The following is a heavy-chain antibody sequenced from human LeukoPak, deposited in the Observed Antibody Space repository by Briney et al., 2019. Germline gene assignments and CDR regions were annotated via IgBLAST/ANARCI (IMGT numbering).Heavy chain of an antibody. CDR2: ISYDGSNK. D-gene: IGHD5-18*01. J-gene: IGHJ4*02. CDR3: AKMGGGSGYSSPY. V-gene: IGHV3-30*18. Sequence: PGGSLRLSCAASGFTFSSYGMHWVRQAPGKGLEWVAVISYDGSNKYYADSVKGRFTISRDNSKNTLYLQMNSLRAEDTAVYYCAKMGGGSGYSSPYWGQGTLVTVSS. CDR1: GFTFSSYG.